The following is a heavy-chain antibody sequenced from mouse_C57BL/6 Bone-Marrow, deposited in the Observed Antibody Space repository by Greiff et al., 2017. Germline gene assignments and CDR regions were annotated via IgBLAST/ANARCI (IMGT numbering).Heavy chain of an antibody. V-gene: IGHV1-54*01. CDR1: GYAFTNYL. J-gene: IGHJ1*03. Sequence: QVHVKQSGAELVRPGTSVKVSCKASGYAFTNYLIEWVKQRPGQGLEWIGVINPGSGGTNYNEKFKGKATLTADKSSSTAYMQLSSLTSEDSAVYFCARGYYGSSYWYFDVWGTGTTVTVSS. CDR3: ARGYYGSSYWYFDV. CDR2: INPGSGGT. D-gene: IGHD1-1*01.